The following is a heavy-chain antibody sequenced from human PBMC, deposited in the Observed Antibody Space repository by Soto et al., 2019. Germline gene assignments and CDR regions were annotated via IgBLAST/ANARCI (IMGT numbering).Heavy chain of an antibody. CDR2: MNPNGGNT. V-gene: IGHV1-8*01. J-gene: IGHJ6*02. D-gene: IGHD3-3*01. CDR3: ARGLGELCDFWSDYGMDV. CDR1: GYTFTSYD. Sequence: ASVNVSCKASGYTFTSYDINWVRQATGQGLEWMGWMNPNGGNTGYAQKFQGRVTMTRNTSISTAYMELSSLRSEDTAVYYCARGLGELCDFWSDYGMDVWGQGTTVTVSS.